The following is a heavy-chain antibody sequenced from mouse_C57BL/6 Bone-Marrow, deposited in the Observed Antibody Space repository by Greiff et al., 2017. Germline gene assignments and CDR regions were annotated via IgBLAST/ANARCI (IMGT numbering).Heavy chain of an antibody. CDR1: GYTFTSYT. J-gene: IGHJ2*01. D-gene: IGHD1-1*01. Sequence: QVQLQQSGAELARPGASVKMSCKASGYTFTSYTMHWVKQRPGQGLEWIGYINPSSGYTKYTQKFTDKATLTADKSSSTAYMQLSSLTSEDSAVYYCARRFGITTVVAFDYWGQGTTLTVSS. CDR3: ARRFGITTVVAFDY. CDR2: INPSSGYT. V-gene: IGHV1-4*01.